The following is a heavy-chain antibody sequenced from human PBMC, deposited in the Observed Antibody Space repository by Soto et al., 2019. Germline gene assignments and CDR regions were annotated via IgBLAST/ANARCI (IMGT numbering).Heavy chain of an antibody. Sequence: RAVRISFAASGGNFSSYARSWVRQATGKGLEWLSCSSNRDRSTYYADSVKDRFVVSKDNAKNLVYLQMNSLRAEDTAVYFCARAWKIEKFGVISMSKGLDVWGQGTTVT. V-gene: IGHV3-23*01. D-gene: IGHD3-3*01. CDR1: GGNFSSYA. CDR2: SSNRDRST. CDR3: ARAWKIEKFGVISMSKGLDV. J-gene: IGHJ6*02.